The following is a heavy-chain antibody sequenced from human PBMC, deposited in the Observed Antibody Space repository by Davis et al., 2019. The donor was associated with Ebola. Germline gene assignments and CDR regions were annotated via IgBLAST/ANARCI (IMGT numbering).Heavy chain of an antibody. CDR3: GREGNWNLDY. CDR2: ISSSSSYI. CDR1: GFTFSSYS. D-gene: IGHD1-1*01. J-gene: IGHJ4*02. Sequence: GESLKISCAASGFTFSSYSMNWVRQAPGKGLEWVSSISSSSSYIYYADSVKGRFTISRDNAKNSLYLQMSNLRAEDTAVYYCGREGNWNLDYWGQGTLVIVSS. V-gene: IGHV3-21*01.